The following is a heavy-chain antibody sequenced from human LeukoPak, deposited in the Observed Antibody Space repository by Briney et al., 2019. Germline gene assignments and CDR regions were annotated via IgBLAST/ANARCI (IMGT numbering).Heavy chain of an antibody. CDR3: ARVPVRGLLWFDP. CDR1: GGSISSYY. D-gene: IGHD3-10*01. Sequence: TSETLSLTCTVSGGSISSYYWSWIRQPPGKGLEWIGYIYYSGSTNYNPSLKSRVTISVDTSKNQFSLKLSSVTAADTAVYYCARVPVRGLLWFDPWGQGTLVTVSS. CDR2: IYYSGST. J-gene: IGHJ5*02. V-gene: IGHV4-59*01.